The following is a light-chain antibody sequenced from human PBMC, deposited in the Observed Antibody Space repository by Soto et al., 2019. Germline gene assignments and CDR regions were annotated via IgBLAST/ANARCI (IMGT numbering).Light chain of an antibody. V-gene: IGKV1-5*03. CDR2: QAS. J-gene: IGKJ1*01. CDR3: QQYDGYSWT. Sequence: DLKMTQSPSTLSASVGDRVTITCRASQTISSWLAWYQQKPGKAPKLLIYQASTLASGVPSKFSGIGSGTEFTLTISTLQPDDFATYYCQQYDGYSWTFGQGTKVEIK. CDR1: QTISSW.